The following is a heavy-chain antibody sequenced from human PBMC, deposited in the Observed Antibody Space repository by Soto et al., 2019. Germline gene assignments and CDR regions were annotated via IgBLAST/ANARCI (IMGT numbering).Heavy chain of an antibody. D-gene: IGHD3-10*01. V-gene: IGHV3-48*03. CDR2: TSVSGSAV. Sequence: LRLSCAASGFTFSDYEMNWVRQAPGRGLEWVSYTSVSGSAVYYGDSVKGRFTISRDNSKNMLFLQMNSLRAEDTAIYYCAKKVNSGPGSQYFDYWGQGTLVTVSS. CDR3: AKKVNSGPGSQYFDY. CDR1: GFTFSDYE. J-gene: IGHJ4*02.